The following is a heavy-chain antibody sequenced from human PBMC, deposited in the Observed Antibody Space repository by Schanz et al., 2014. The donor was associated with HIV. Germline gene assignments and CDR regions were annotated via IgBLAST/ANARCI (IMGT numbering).Heavy chain of an antibody. J-gene: IGHJ4*02. CDR3: ARDRPVIVGATRADGGTDFDY. V-gene: IGHV1-18*01. CDR2: ISAYNGNT. Sequence: QLVQSGHEVKKPGSSVKVSCKASGYTFISYGISWVRQAPGQGLEWMGWISAYNGNTNYAQKFQGRLTMTTDTSTSTAYMELRSLRSDDTAVYYCARDRPVIVGATRADGGTDFDYWGQGTLVTVSS. D-gene: IGHD1-26*01. CDR1: GYTFISYG.